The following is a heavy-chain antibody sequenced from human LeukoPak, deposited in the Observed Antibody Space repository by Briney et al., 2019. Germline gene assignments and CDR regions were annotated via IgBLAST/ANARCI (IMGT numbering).Heavy chain of an antibody. J-gene: IGHJ5*02. Sequence: SETLSLTCTVSGGSISSSSYYWGWIRQPPGKGLEWIGSIYYSGSTYYNPSLKSRVTTSVDTSKNQFSLKLSSVTAADTAVYYCAKASIFSYGSGTLRGFDPWGQGTLVTVSS. CDR1: GGSISSSSYY. CDR2: IYYSGST. V-gene: IGHV4-39*07. CDR3: AKASIFSYGSGTLRGFDP. D-gene: IGHD3-10*01.